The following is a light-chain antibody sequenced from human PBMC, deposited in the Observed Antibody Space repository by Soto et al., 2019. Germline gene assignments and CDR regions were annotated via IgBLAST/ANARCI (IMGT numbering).Light chain of an antibody. CDR3: QQVRSYPST. V-gene: IGKV1-9*01. CDR2: AAS. Sequence: IQLTQSPSSLSASVRDRVTITCRASQDISSYLAWYQQKPGKAPNLLIYAASTLQSGVPSRFSASGVGTDFTLTISSLQAEDFATYYCQQVRSYPSTFGGGAKVDIK. CDR1: QDISSY. J-gene: IGKJ4*01.